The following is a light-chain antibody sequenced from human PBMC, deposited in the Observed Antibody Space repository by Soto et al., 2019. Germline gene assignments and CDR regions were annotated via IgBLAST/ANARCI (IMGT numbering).Light chain of an antibody. CDR3: QSYDSSLSGVV. J-gene: IGLJ2*01. CDR1: SSNIGAGYD. V-gene: IGLV1-40*01. Sequence: QSVLTQPPSVSGAPGQRVTISCTGSSSNIGAGYDVHWYQQLPGTVPKLLIYGTSNRPSGVPDRFSGSKSGTSASLAITGLQAEDEADYYCQSYDSSLSGVVFGGGTQLTV. CDR2: GTS.